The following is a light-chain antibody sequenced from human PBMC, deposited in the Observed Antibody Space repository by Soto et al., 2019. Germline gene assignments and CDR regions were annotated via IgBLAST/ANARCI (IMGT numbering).Light chain of an antibody. CDR1: HSVSSY. V-gene: IGKV3-11*01. CDR2: DAS. Sequence: EIVLTQSTATLSLSPGERATLSCRASHSVSSYLAWCQQKPGQAPRLLIYDASNRATGIPARFSGSGSGTACTVTISSLEPEEFAVYYCQQRSNWPPNITFGHGTKVDIK. CDR3: QQRSNWPPNIT. J-gene: IGKJ3*01.